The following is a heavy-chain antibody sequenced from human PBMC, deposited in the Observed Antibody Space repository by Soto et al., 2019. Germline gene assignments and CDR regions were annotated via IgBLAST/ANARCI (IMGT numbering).Heavy chain of an antibody. CDR3: AKDLQGPKALLIFDY. CDR2: ISGSGDST. J-gene: IGHJ4*02. Sequence: PGGSLRLSCAASGFTFSSYAMSWVRQAPGKGLEWVSAISGSGDSTYYADSVKGRFTISRDNSKNTLYLQMNSLRAEDTAVYYCAKDLQGPKALLIFDYWGQGTLVTVSS. V-gene: IGHV3-23*01. CDR1: GFTFSSYA.